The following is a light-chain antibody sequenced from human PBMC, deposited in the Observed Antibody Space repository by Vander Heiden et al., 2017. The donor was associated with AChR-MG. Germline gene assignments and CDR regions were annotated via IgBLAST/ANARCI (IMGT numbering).Light chain of an antibody. V-gene: IGLV1-40*01. Sequence: QSVLTPPPSLSGAPGQRVTISCTGSSSNIGAGYDVHWYQQLPGTAPKLLIYGNTNRPSGVPDRFSGSKSATSASLAITGLQPEDEGDYYCQSYDTSLSGGVFGGGTKVTVL. J-gene: IGLJ3*02. CDR3: QSYDTSLSGGV. CDR2: GNT. CDR1: SSNIGAGYD.